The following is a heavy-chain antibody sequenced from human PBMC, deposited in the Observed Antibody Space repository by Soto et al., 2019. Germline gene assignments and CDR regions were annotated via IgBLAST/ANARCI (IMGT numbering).Heavy chain of an antibody. V-gene: IGHV4-4*02. Sequence: SETLSLTCAVSVDSINSSHWCNWVRQPPGKGLEWIGQISHSGSTNYNPSLTSRVTISVDKSRNHFSLKLTSVTAADTAVYYCAALHFWSGPWTHTRLDYWGQGTLVTVSS. CDR2: ISHSGST. CDR3: AALHFWSGPWTHTRLDY. CDR1: VDSINSSHW. D-gene: IGHD3-3*02. J-gene: IGHJ4*02.